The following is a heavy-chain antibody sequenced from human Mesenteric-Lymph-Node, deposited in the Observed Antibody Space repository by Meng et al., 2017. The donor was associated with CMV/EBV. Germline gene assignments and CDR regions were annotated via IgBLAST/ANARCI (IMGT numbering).Heavy chain of an antibody. CDR2: IYSGTSST. CDR3: ARGAGDYYYHAMDV. CDR1: GFTFSSYA. D-gene: IGHD4-17*01. V-gene: IGHV3-23*03. Sequence: GALKISCAASGFTFSSYAMSWVRQAPGKGLEWVSVIYSGTSSTNYADSVKGRFTISRDNSKNTLYLQMNSLRAEDTAVYYCARGAGDYYYHAMDVWGQGTTVTVSS. J-gene: IGHJ6*02.